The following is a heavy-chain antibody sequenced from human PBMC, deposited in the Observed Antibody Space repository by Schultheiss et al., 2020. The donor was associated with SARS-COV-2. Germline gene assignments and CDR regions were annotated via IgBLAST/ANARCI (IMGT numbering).Heavy chain of an antibody. J-gene: IGHJ4*02. CDR3: ARGLWDTAMVSSYFDY. Sequence: GGSLRLSCAASGFTFSSYAMHWVRQAPGKGLEWVSAISGSGGSTYYADSVKGRFTISRDNSKNTLYLQMNSLRAEDTAVYYCARGLWDTAMVSSYFDYWGQGTLVTVSS. CDR2: ISGSGGST. V-gene: IGHV3-23*01. D-gene: IGHD5-18*01. CDR1: GFTFSSYA.